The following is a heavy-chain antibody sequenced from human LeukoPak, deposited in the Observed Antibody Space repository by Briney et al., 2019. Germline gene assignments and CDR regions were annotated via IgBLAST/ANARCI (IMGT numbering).Heavy chain of an antibody. J-gene: IGHJ4*02. D-gene: IGHD3-22*01. CDR1: GFTFSSFA. Sequence: GGSLRLPCAASGFTFSSFAMSWVRQAPGKGLEWVANIKQDGSEKYYVDSVKGRFTISRDNAKNSLYLQMNSLRAEDTAVYYCARWSRDYYDSSGYYSDYWGQGTLVTVSS. CDR2: IKQDGSEK. V-gene: IGHV3-7*01. CDR3: ARWSRDYYDSSGYYSDY.